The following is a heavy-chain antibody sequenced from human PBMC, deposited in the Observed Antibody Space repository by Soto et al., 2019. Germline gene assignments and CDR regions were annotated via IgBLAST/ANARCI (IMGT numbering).Heavy chain of an antibody. CDR1: GFTFSSYG. CDR2: ISYDGSNK. V-gene: IGHV3-30*18. J-gene: IGHJ3*02. Sequence: QVQLVESGGGVVQPGRSLRLSCAASGFTFSSYGVHWVRQAPGKGLEWVAVISYDGSNKYYADSVKGRFTISRDNSKNTLYLQMNSLRAEDTAVYCLAKEISGGDAFDIWGQGTMVTVSS. CDR3: AKEISGGDAFDI. D-gene: IGHD6-19*01.